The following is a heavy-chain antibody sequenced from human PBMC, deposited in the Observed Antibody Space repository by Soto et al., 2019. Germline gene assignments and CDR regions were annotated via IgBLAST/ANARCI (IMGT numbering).Heavy chain of an antibody. Sequence: SGPTLVNPTQTLTLTCTFSGFPLSTSGMCVSWIRQPPGKALEWLARIDWDDDKYYSTSLKTRLTISKDTSKNQVVLTMTNMDPVDTATYFCARITYYYDSSGYSQIDYWGQGTLVTVSS. CDR2: IDWDDDK. D-gene: IGHD3-22*01. V-gene: IGHV2-70*11. CDR3: ARITYYYDSSGYSQIDY. CDR1: GFPLSTSGMC. J-gene: IGHJ4*02.